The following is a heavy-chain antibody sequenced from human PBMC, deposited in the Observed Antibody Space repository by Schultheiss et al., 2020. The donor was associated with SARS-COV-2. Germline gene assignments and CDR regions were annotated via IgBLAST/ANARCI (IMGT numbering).Heavy chain of an antibody. CDR1: GGSFSGYY. V-gene: IGHV4-4*07. CDR3: ARDRGTTGTTPANWFDP. CDR2: IFTSGST. D-gene: IGHD1-1*01. Sequence: SQTLSLTCAVYGGSFSGYYWSWIRQPAGKGLEWIGRIFTSGSTTYNPSLKSRVSMSVDTSKNQFSLKLSSVTAADTAVYYCARDRGTTGTTPANWFDPWGQGTLVTVSS. J-gene: IGHJ5*02.